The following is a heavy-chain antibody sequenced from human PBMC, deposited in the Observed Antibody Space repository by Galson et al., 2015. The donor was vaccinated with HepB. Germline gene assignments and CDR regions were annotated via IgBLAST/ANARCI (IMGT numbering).Heavy chain of an antibody. V-gene: IGHV2-70*04. J-gene: IGHJ5*02. Sequence: PALVKPTQTLTLTCTFSGFSLSTSGMRVSWIRQPPGKALEWLARIDWDDDKFYSTSLKTRLTISKDTSKNQVVLTMTNMDPVDTATYYCAREQTGGLMVYANWFDPWGQGTLVTVSS. CDR1: GFSLSTSGMR. D-gene: IGHD2-8*01. CDR2: IDWDDDK. CDR3: AREQTGGLMVYANWFDP.